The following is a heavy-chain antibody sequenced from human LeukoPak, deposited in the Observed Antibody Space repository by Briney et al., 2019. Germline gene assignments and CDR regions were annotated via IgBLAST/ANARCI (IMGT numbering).Heavy chain of an antibody. CDR3: ARNVPPLRYFDWLLVGSFDY. J-gene: IGHJ4*02. V-gene: IGHV4-59*01. Sequence: PPETLSLTCTVSGGSISSYYWSWIRQPPGKGLEWIGYTYYSGSTNYNPSLKSRVTISVDTSKNQFSLKLSSVTAADTAVYYCARNVPPLRYFDWLLVGSFDYWGQGTLVTVSS. D-gene: IGHD3-9*01. CDR2: TYYSGST. CDR1: GGSISSYY.